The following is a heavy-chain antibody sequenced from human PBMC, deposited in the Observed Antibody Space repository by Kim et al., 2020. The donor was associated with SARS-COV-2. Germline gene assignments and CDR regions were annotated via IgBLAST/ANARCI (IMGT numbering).Heavy chain of an antibody. Sequence: GGSLRLSCAASGFTFSNVWIRRVSKAPEKRQEWVANIKRDGSEKYYVDSVRGRFTISRDNAKNSLFLQLNSFRGEDTAVYYCTGWGAGNYWDPGTLVTVSS. V-gene: IGHV3-7*02. D-gene: IGHD6-13*01. CDR2: IKRDGSEK. CDR1: GFTFSNVW. CDR3: TGWGAGNY. J-gene: IGHJ4*02.